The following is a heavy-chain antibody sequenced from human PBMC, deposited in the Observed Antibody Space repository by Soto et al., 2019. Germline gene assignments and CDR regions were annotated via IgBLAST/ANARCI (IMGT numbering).Heavy chain of an antibody. V-gene: IGHV3-23*01. CDR3: ARDRQPDGIWILDS. Sequence: GSLRLSCSASGFTFSSYTMGWVRLTPGKGLEWVSSVFAGSGNTDYADSVTGRFSISRDNSKNMLYLQMNSLGVEDTAVYYCARDRQPDGIWILDSSARGSLVIGSS. J-gene: IGHJ4*02. CDR2: VFAGSGNT. CDR1: GFTFSSYT. D-gene: IGHD1-1*01.